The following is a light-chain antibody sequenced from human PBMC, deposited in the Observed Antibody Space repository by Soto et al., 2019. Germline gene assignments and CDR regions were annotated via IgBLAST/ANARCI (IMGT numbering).Light chain of an antibody. CDR1: QSISSY. Sequence: DIQMTQSPSSLSASVGDRVTITCRASQSISSYLNWYQQKPGKAPKLLIYAASSLQSGVPSRFSGSGSATDFTHPISSLQPEDFSTYYCQQRYITPGTFGQGTKVDIK. CDR2: AAS. J-gene: IGKJ1*01. V-gene: IGKV1-39*01. CDR3: QQRYITPGT.